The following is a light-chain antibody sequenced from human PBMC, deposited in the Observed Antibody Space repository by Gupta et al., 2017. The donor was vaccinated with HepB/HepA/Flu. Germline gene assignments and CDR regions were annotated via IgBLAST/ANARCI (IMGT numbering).Light chain of an antibody. V-gene: IGLV3-1*01. Sequence: RAASITCSGDKLGDKYACWYQQKPGQSPVLVFYQDSKRPSGIPERFSGSNSGNTATLTISGTQAMDEADYYCQAWDSSTAHVVFGGGTKLTVL. CDR1: KLGDKY. CDR3: QAWDSSTAHVV. J-gene: IGLJ2*01. CDR2: QDS.